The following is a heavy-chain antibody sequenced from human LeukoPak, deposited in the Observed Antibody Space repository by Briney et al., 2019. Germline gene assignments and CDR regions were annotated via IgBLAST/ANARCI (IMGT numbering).Heavy chain of an antibody. CDR1: RYTFTGYY. D-gene: IGHD6-13*01. V-gene: IGHV1-2*02. Sequence: ASVKVSCKASRYTFTGYYMHWVRQAPGQGLEWMGWINPNSGGTNYAQKFQGRVTMTRETSISTAYMELSRLRSDDTAVYYCATLAAGTGFDYWGQGTLVTVSS. CDR2: INPNSGGT. CDR3: ATLAAGTGFDY. J-gene: IGHJ4*02.